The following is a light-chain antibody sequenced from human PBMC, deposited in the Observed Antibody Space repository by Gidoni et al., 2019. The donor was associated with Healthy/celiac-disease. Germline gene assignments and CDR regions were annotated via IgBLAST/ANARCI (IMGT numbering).Light chain of an antibody. CDR2: EVS. V-gene: IGLV2-14*01. J-gene: IGLJ2*01. Sequence: QSALTQPASVSGSPGQSITISCTGTSSDVGGYNYVSWYQPHPGKAPKLMIYEVSNRPSGVPDRFSGSKSGNTASLTISGLQAEDEADYYCSSYTSSSTLPVVFGGGTKLTVL. CDR3: SSYTSSSTLPVV. CDR1: SSDVGGYNY.